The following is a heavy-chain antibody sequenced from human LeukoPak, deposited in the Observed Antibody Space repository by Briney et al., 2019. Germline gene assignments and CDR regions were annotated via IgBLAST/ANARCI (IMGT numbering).Heavy chain of an antibody. J-gene: IGHJ4*02. CDR2: IYYSGST. V-gene: IGHV4-59*01. CDR1: GGSISSYY. Sequence: SETLSLTCTVSGGSISSYYWSWIRQPPGKGLEWIGYIYYSGSTNYNPSLKSRVTISVDTSKNQFSLKLSSVTAADTAVYYCARHLRLGGNDYFDYWGQGTQVTVSS. CDR3: ARHLRLGGNDYFDY. D-gene: IGHD4-23*01.